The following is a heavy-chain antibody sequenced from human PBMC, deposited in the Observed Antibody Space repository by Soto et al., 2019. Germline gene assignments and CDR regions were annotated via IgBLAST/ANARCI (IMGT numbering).Heavy chain of an antibody. CDR1: GYTFTSYD. CDR2: ISTYSRVFNVYT. CDR3: ARGPPYYDFWSGYYYHAEYFQH. V-gene: IGHV1-18*01. D-gene: IGHD3-3*01. Sequence: GASVKVSCKASGYTFTSYDINWVRQATGQGLEWMGWISTYSRVFNVYTNYAQKFRGRVTMTTETSTSTSYMELRSLRSDDTAVYYCARGPPYYDFWSGYYYHAEYFQHWGQGTQVTVSS. J-gene: IGHJ1*01.